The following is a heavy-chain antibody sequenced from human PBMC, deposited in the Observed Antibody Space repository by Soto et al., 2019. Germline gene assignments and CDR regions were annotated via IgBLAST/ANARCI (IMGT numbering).Heavy chain of an antibody. CDR2: IYHSGST. J-gene: IGHJ5*02. Sequence: QLQLQASGSGLVKPSQTMSLTCAVSGGSISRGGYSWSWIRQPPGKGLDCIGSIYHSGSTYSNPSLKSRVTISVARSKNQFSLKLRSVTAADTAVYYCASIPSPWGQGTLGTVSS. CDR3: ASIPSP. D-gene: IGHD2-21*01. CDR1: GGSISRGGYS. V-gene: IGHV4-30-2*01.